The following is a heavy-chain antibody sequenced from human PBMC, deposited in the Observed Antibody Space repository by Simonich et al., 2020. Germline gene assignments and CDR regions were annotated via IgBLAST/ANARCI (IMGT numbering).Heavy chain of an antibody. Sequence: EVQLVESGGGLVQPGGSLRLSCAASGFTFSSYWMSWVRQGPGRGLEWGANIKQDGSEKNYVDSVKGRFTISRDNAKNSLYLQMNSLRAEDTAVYYCAREYSSSSDPYWYFDLWGRGTLVTVSS. D-gene: IGHD6-6*01. CDR1: GFTFSSYW. V-gene: IGHV3-7*01. CDR2: IKQDGSEK. CDR3: AREYSSSSDPYWYFDL. J-gene: IGHJ2*01.